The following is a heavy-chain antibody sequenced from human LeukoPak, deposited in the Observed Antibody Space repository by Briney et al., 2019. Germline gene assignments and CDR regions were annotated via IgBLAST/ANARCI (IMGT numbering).Heavy chain of an antibody. D-gene: IGHD3-10*01. Sequence: SETLSLTCTVSGGSISGYYWSWIRQPPRKGLEWIGFIYYGGSTNYNPSLKSRVTISVDTSKNQFSLKLSSVTAADTAVYYCARGITYYYGSGSPSRFFDYWGQGTLVTVSS. V-gene: IGHV4-59*12. CDR3: ARGITYYYGSGSPSRFFDY. CDR1: GGSISGYY. J-gene: IGHJ4*02. CDR2: IYYGGST.